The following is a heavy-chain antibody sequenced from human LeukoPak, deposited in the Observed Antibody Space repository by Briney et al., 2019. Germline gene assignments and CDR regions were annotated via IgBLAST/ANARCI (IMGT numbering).Heavy chain of an antibody. J-gene: IGHJ4*02. CDR3: AKGQLYCSSTSCYKD. V-gene: IGHV3-23*01. CDR1: GFTFSGYA. CDR2: ISGSGGST. Sequence: GGSLRLSCAASGFTFSGYAMSWVRQAPGKGLEWVSAISGSGGSTYYADSVKGRFTISRDNSKNTLYLQMNSLRAEDTAVYYCAKGQLYCSSTSCYKDWGQGTLVTVSS. D-gene: IGHD2-2*02.